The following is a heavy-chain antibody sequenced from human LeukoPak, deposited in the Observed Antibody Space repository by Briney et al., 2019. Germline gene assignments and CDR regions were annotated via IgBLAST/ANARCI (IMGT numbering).Heavy chain of an antibody. CDR2: ISYDGTNQ. CDR3: AKDKGGGYGNDAFDI. Sequence: GGSLRLSCAASGFTFSSYGIHWVRHAPGKGLERVAVISYDGTNQNYADSVKGRFTISRDNSKNTLYLQMNRLKAEDTAVYYCAKDKGGGYGNDAFDIWGRGTMVTVSS. CDR1: GFTFSSYG. V-gene: IGHV3-30*18. D-gene: IGHD3-16*01. J-gene: IGHJ3*02.